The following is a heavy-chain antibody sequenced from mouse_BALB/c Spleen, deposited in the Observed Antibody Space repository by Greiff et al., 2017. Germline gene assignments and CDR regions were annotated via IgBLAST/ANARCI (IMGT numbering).Heavy chain of an antibody. CDR2: ISYSGST. V-gene: IGHV3-2*02. CDR3: ARFDGF. Sequence: VQLKESGPGLVKPSQSLSLTCTVTGYSITSDYAWNWIRQFPGNKLEWMGYISYSGSTSYNPSLKSRISITRDTSKNQFFLQLNSVTTEDTATYYCARFDGFWGQGTLVTVSA. J-gene: IGHJ3*02. CDR1: GYSITSDYA.